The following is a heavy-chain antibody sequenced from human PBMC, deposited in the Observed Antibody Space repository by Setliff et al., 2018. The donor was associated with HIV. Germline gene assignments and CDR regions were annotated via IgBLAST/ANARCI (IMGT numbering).Heavy chain of an antibody. Sequence: LRLSCAASGFTFTDYAMTWVRQAPGKGLEWVSCISTSGNFIYHADSVKGRFTISRDNAKNSLHLQMNSLRAEDTAVYYCARSQPMAQGVTPFDYWGQGVLVTVS. CDR3: ARSQPMAQGVTPFDY. CDR2: ISTSGNFI. CDR1: GFTFTDYA. D-gene: IGHD3-10*01. J-gene: IGHJ4*02. V-gene: IGHV3-21*04.